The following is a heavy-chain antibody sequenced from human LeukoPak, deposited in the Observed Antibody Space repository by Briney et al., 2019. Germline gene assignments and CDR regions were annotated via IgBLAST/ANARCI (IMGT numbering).Heavy chain of an antibody. V-gene: IGHV3-48*03. CDR1: EFTFSSFE. D-gene: IGHD6-13*01. CDR2: ISRSARTT. CDR3: ARESLIAAAVDY. Sequence: GGSLRLSCAASEFTFSSFEMNWVRQAPGKGLEWISYISRSARTTYYADSVKGRFTISRDNAKNSLYLQMHSLRAEDTAIYYCARESLIAAAVDYWGQGTLVTVYS. J-gene: IGHJ4*02.